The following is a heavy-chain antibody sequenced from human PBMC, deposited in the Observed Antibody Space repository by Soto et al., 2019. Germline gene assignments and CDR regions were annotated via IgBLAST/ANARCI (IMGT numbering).Heavy chain of an antibody. CDR3: AAPRDEYGSGVSWFTYGMDI. J-gene: IGHJ6*02. V-gene: IGHV3-23*01. CDR1: GFTFSDFA. CDR2: LDGAGGST. D-gene: IGHD3-10*01. Sequence: AGGSLRLSCLASGFTFSDFAMTWVRHVPGRGREWVASLDGAGGSTYYAESVRGRFSISRDNSQNTLFLQMKRLTVDDTAIYYCAAPRDEYGSGVSWFTYGMDIWGQGTTVTVSS.